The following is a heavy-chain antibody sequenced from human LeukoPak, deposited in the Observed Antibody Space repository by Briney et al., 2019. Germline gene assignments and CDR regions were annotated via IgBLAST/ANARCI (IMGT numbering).Heavy chain of an antibody. CDR1: EFTFSSYA. V-gene: IGHV3-23*01. CDR3: GRIAINANNGMDV. Sequence: GGSLRLSCAASEFTFSSYAMSWVRQAPGKGLEWVSAIGAGGATTYYADSVKGRFTISRDNSKNTLYLQMNSLRTEDTAVYYCGRIAINANNGMDVWGQGTTVTVSS. D-gene: IGHD1/OR15-1a*01. CDR2: IGAGGATT. J-gene: IGHJ6*02.